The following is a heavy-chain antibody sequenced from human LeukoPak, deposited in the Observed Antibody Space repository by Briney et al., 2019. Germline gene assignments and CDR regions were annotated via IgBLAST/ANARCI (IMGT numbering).Heavy chain of an antibody. D-gene: IGHD3-10*01. J-gene: IGHJ4*02. CDR3: ARAVYGYFDF. CDR2: ITSTGSYI. CDR1: GFTFSTYT. Sequence: GGSLRLSCAHPGFTFSTYTFNWVCQTPGKGPGWLSSITSTGSYIYYAASVKGRFTISRDNAKNSLYLQMSSLRAEDTAVYYCARAVYGYFDFWGQGTLLTVSS. V-gene: IGHV3-21*01.